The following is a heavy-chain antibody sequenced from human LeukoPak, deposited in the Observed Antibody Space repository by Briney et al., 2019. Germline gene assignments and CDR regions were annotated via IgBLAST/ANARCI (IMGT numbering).Heavy chain of an antibody. Sequence: GGSLRLSCAASGFVFTNYFMSWVRQAPGKGLEWVASIKHDGSEKYYVDSVRGRFTISRDNTMNSLYLQMSSLRAEDTAVYYCATDRGWRTSGYYLYYFEYWGQGTLVTYSS. J-gene: IGHJ4*02. D-gene: IGHD3-3*01. CDR2: IKHDGSEK. CDR1: GFVFTNYF. CDR3: ATDRGWRTSGYYLYYFEY. V-gene: IGHV3-7*01.